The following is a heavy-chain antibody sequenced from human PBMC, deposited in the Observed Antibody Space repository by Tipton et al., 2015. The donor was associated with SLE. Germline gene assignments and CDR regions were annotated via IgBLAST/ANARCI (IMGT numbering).Heavy chain of an antibody. CDR3: AKDIGNSGYLFDY. CDR2: INTDGSRI. V-gene: IGHV3-9*01. Sequence: SLRLSCAASGFTFNDYAMHWVRQVPGKGLVWVSYINTDGSRISYADSVKGRFTISRDNAKNTLYLQINSLRPEDTALYYCAKDIGNSGYLFDYWGQGALVTVSS. J-gene: IGHJ4*02. D-gene: IGHD5-12*01. CDR1: GFTFNDYA.